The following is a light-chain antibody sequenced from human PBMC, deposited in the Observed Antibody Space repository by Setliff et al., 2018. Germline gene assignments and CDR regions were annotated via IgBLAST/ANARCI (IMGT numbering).Light chain of an antibody. Sequence: SYELTQPPSESVAPGKTARITCGGHNIGDKSVHWYQQKPGQAPVLVVYGDSDRPSGIPGRFSGSNSGNTATLTISRVEAGDEADYYCQVWDPASDHRVFGTGTKVTVL. CDR1: NIGDKS. V-gene: IGLV3-21*03. CDR2: GDS. J-gene: IGLJ1*01. CDR3: QVWDPASDHRV.